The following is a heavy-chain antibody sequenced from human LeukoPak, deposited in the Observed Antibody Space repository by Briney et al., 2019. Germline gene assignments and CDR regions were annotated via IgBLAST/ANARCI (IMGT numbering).Heavy chain of an antibody. CDR3: ARAGYYDFWSGYFMDY. CDR1: GGSFSGYY. J-gene: IGHJ4*02. Sequence: SETLSLTCAVYGGSFSGYYWSWIRQPPGKGLEWIGEINHSGSTNYNPSLKSRVTISVDTSKNQFSLKLSSVTAADTAVYYCARAGYYDFWSGYFMDYWGQGTLVTVSS. V-gene: IGHV4-34*01. CDR2: INHSGST. D-gene: IGHD3-3*01.